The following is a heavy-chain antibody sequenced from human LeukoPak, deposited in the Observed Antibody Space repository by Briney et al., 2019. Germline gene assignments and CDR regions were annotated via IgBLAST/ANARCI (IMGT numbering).Heavy chain of an antibody. CDR1: GGSISSYY. V-gene: IGHV4-59*08. D-gene: IGHD1-26*01. J-gene: IGHJ4*02. CDR2: IYYSGST. Sequence: SETLSLTCTVSGGSISSYYWSWIRQPPGKGLEWIGYIYYSGSTNYNPSLKSRVTMSVDTSKNQFFLKLNSVTAADTAVYYCARGRPYSGGYHLDYWGQGTLVTVSA. CDR3: ARGRPYSGGYHLDY.